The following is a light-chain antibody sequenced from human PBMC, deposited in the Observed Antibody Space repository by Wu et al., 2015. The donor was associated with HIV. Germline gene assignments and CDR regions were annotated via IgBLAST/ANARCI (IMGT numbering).Light chain of an antibody. J-gene: IGKJ2*03. V-gene: IGKV3-15*01. CDR3: QQSAYSRYS. CDR1: QNISSS. CDR2: GAS. Sequence: EIVMTQFPATLSVSPGERATLSCRASQNISSSLAWYQQKRGQAPRLLIYGASNRATGVAARFTGSGSVTEFTLTISRLEPEDFAVYYCQQSAYSRYSFGQGTKLEIK.